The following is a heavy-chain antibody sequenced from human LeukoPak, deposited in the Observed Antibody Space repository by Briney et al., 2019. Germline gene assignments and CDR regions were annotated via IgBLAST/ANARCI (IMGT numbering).Heavy chain of an antibody. Sequence: GGSLRLSCAASGFTFANTWMHWVRQAPGKGLVWVSLIDNDGSTTNYADSVKGRFAISRDNAKNTVYLQMNSLRAEDTAVYYCAIGGTYGSGSWGQGTLVTVSS. D-gene: IGHD3-10*01. V-gene: IGHV3-74*01. CDR2: IDNDGSTT. CDR1: GFTFANTW. J-gene: IGHJ4*02. CDR3: AIGGTYGSGS.